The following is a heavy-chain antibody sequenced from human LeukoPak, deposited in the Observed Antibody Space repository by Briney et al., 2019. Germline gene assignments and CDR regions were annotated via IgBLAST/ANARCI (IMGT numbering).Heavy chain of an antibody. Sequence: LQTLTLTCTVSGGSISSGGYYWSWIRQHPGKGLEWIGYIYYSGSTYYNPSLKSRVTISVDTSKNQFSLKLSSVTAADTAVYYCARMNIVVVPAATFGYWGQGTLVTVSS. D-gene: IGHD2-2*01. J-gene: IGHJ4*02. CDR3: ARMNIVVVPAATFGY. CDR1: GGSISSGGYY. V-gene: IGHV4-30-4*08. CDR2: IYYSGST.